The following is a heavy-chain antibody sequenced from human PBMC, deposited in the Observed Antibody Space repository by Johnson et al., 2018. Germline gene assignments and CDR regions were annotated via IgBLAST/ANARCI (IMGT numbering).Heavy chain of an antibody. CDR3: ARGDFPKSDFFYNYYYMGV. D-gene: IGHD2/OR15-2a*01. Sequence: VQLVESGGGLVEPGQSXRLSCSASGFIFRDCAVSWFRQAPGQGLEWVGFLSRQTFGASLESAASVNGRFTIPSDDSRDMSYLQMNSLKTEATGLYYCARGDFPKSDFFYNYYYMGVWGKGTTVTVYS. V-gene: IGHV3-49*03. CDR1: GFIFRDCA. J-gene: IGHJ6*03. CDR2: LSRQTFGASL.